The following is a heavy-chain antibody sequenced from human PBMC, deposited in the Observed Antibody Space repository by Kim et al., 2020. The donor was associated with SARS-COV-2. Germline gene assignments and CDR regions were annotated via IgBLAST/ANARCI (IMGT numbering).Heavy chain of an antibody. V-gene: IGHV4-34*01. J-gene: IGHJ3*02. CDR3: ARSSAFDI. Sequence: SETLSLTCAVYGGSFSGYYWSWIRQPPGKGLEWIGEINHSGSTNYNPSLKSRVTISVDTSKNQFSLKLSSVTAADTAVYYCARSSAFDIWGQGTMVTVSS. CDR2: INHSGST. CDR1: GGSFSGYY.